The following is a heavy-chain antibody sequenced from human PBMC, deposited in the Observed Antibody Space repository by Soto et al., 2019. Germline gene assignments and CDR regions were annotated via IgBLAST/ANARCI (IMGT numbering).Heavy chain of an antibody. Sequence: QITLKESGPTLVKPTQTLTLTCTFSGFSLNTSGVGVGWIRQPPGKALEWLALVYWDDDKRYSPSLKSRLTITKDTSKNQVVLTMANMDPVDTATYYWAHSSEPTFLDYWGQGTLVTVSS. CDR1: GFSLNTSGVG. J-gene: IGHJ4*02. CDR2: VYWDDDK. V-gene: IGHV2-5*02. CDR3: AHSSEPTFLDY.